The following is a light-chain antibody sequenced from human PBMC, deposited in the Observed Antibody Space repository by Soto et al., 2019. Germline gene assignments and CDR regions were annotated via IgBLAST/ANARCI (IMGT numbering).Light chain of an antibody. CDR2: KAS. Sequence: DIQMTQSPSTLSASVGDRVTITCRASQSISTWLAWYQQKPGKAPKLLIYKASSLEGGVPSRFSGSGFGSEFNSTVSSLQPDDFATYYCQQYNIYPLTSGGGTTVEIK. J-gene: IGKJ4*01. V-gene: IGKV1-5*03. CDR3: QQYNIYPLT. CDR1: QSISTW.